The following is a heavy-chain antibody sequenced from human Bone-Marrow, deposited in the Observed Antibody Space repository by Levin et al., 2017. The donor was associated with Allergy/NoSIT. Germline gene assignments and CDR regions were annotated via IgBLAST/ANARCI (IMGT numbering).Heavy chain of an antibody. J-gene: IGHJ4*02. V-gene: IGHV3-23*01. CDR1: GFTFSSYA. Sequence: GESLKISCAASGFTFSSYAMSWVRQAPGKGLEWVSAISGSGGRTYYADSVKGRFTFSRDNSKNTLYLQMNSLRAEDTAVYYCAKHTAMAPFDYWGQGTLVTVS. CDR3: AKHTAMAPFDY. CDR2: ISGSGGRT. D-gene: IGHD5-18*01.